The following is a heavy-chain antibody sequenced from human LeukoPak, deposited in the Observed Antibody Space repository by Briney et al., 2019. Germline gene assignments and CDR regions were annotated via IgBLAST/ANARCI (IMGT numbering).Heavy chain of an antibody. Sequence: GESLTISCKGSGYSFTSYYINWVRQMPGKGLEWMGRIDPSDSYTNYSPSFQGHVTISADKSISTAYLQWSSLKASDTAMYYCARGGKSAYGWFDPWGQGALLTVSS. CDR1: GYSFTSYY. D-gene: IGHD5-12*01. V-gene: IGHV5-10-1*01. CDR2: IDPSDSYT. J-gene: IGHJ5*02. CDR3: ARGGKSAYGWFDP.